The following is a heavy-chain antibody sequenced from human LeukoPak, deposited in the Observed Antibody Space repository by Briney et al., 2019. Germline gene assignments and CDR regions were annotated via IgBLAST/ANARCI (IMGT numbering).Heavy chain of an antibody. CDR2: IWYDGSNK. J-gene: IGHJ4*02. CDR3: AKVVPGFDWLSDPFDY. Sequence: PGGSLRLSCAASGFTFSSYGMHWVRQAPGKGLEWVAVIWYDGSNKYYADSVKGRFTISRDNSKNTLYLQMNSLRAEDTAVYYCAKVVPGFDWLSDPFDYWGQGTLVTVSS. D-gene: IGHD3-9*01. CDR1: GFTFSSYG. V-gene: IGHV3-30*02.